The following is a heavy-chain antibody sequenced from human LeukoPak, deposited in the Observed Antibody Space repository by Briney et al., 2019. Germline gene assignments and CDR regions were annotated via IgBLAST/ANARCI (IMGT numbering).Heavy chain of an antibody. CDR3: ARRYGSGSNPFDP. V-gene: IGHV4-59*08. CDR1: GGSISNYY. Sequence: SETLSLTCTVSGGSISNYYWSWIRQPPGKGLEWIGYIYYSGSTNYNPSLKSRVTISVDTSKNQFSLKPNSVTAADTAVYYCARRYGSGSNPFDPWGQGTLVTVSS. CDR2: IYYSGST. D-gene: IGHD3-10*01. J-gene: IGHJ5*02.